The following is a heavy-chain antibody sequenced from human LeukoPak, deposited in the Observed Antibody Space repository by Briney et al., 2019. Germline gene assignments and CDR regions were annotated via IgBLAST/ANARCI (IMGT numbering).Heavy chain of an antibody. CDR3: AGDGGYSYGYYYYMDV. V-gene: IGHV4-59*01. Sequence: SETLSLTCTVSGGSISSYYWSWIRQPPGKGLEWIGYIYYSGSTNYNPSLKSRVTISVDTSKNQFSLKLSSVTAADTAVYYCAGDGGYSYGYYYYMDVWGKGTTVTVSS. J-gene: IGHJ6*03. CDR2: IYYSGST. D-gene: IGHD5-18*01. CDR1: GGSISSYY.